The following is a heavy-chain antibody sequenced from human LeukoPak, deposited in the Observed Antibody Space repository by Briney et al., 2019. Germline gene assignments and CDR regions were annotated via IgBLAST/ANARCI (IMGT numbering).Heavy chain of an antibody. J-gene: IGHJ4*02. CDR2: IYTSGST. Sequence: SQTLSLTCTVSGGSISSGSYYWTWIRQPAGKGLEWIGRIYTSGSTNHNPSLKSRVTISLDTSKNQFSLKLITVTAADTAVYFCARERTDTSMDYWGQGTLVTVSS. D-gene: IGHD5-18*01. CDR3: ARERTDTSMDY. V-gene: IGHV4-61*02. CDR1: GGSISSGSYY.